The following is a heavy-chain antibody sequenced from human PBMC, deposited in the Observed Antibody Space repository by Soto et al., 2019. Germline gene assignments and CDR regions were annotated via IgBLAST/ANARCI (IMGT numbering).Heavy chain of an antibody. CDR3: ARGDCVGCTCYSLAGSFYYYMDV. V-gene: IGHV3-74*02. J-gene: IGHJ6*03. D-gene: IGHD2-15*01. CDR1: GFTFSNYW. Sequence: EVQLVESGGGLVQPGGSLRLSCAASGFTFSNYWMYWVRQAPGKGLEWVSRINSDGSVSSYADSVKGRLTISRDNGKNTLYLQMDSLRAEDTAVYYCARGDCVGCTCYSLAGSFYYYMDVWGKGTTVTVFS. CDR2: INSDGSVS.